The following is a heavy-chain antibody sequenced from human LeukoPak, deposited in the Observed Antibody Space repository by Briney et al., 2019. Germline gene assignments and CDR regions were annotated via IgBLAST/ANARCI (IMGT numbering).Heavy chain of an antibody. CDR3: VKRRTTVTEYFAY. CDR2: ISWDGTST. D-gene: IGHD4-17*01. V-gene: IGHV3-43D*03. J-gene: IGHJ4*02. Sequence: GGPLRLSCAASGFTFEDYAMHWVRQAPGKGLEWVSLISWDGTSTYYAHSVKGRFTTSRDNSKHSLYLQMNSLRPEDTALYSSVKRRTTVTEYFAYWGQGTLVTVSS. CDR1: GFTFEDYA.